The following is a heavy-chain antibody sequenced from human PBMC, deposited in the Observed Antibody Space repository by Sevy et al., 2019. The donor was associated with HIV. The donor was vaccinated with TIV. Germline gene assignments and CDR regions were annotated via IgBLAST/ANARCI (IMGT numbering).Heavy chain of an antibody. CDR3: AREAYYYDSSGYYWGGYYYMDV. J-gene: IGHJ6*03. D-gene: IGHD3-22*01. V-gene: IGHV4-61*02. Sequence: SETLSLTCTVSGGSISSGSYYWSWIRQPAGKGLEWIGRIYTSGSTNYNPSLKSRVTISVDTSKNQFSLKLSSVTAADTAVYYCAREAYYYDSSGYYWGGYYYMDVWGKGTTVTV. CDR1: GGSISSGSYY. CDR2: IYTSGST.